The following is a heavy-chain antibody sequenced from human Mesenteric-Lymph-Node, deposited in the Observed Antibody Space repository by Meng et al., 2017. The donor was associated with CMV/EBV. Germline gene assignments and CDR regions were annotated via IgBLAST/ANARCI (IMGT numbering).Heavy chain of an antibody. CDR1: GGSIGSSTYY. D-gene: IGHD2-15*01. Sequence: LTCTVPGGSIGSSTYYWGWIRQPPGKGLEWIGSIYYSGSAYYNPSLKSRVTISVDTSKNQFSLKLSSVTAADTAVYYCARPGFSSGGTWGQGTLVTVSS. CDR3: ARPGFSSGGT. CDR2: IYYSGSA. J-gene: IGHJ5*02. V-gene: IGHV4-39*01.